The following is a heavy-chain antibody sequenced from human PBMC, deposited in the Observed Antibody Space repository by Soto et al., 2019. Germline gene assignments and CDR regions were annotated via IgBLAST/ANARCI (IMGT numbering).Heavy chain of an antibody. CDR2: INHRGST. J-gene: IGHJ5*02. CDR3: ARDGFCTSATCRVGNWFDP. Sequence: SETLSLTCVVYGGSFSCYYWSWIRQSPGKGLEWIGGINHRGSTNYNPSLESRVTISVDTSKNQFSLKLPSVTAADTAMYYCARDGFCTSATCRVGNWFDPWGQGTLVTVSS. D-gene: IGHD2-2*01. V-gene: IGHV4-34*01. CDR1: GGSFSCYY.